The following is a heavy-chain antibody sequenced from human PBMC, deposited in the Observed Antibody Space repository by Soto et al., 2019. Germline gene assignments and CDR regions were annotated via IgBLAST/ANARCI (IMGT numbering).Heavy chain of an antibody. CDR1: GFIFSTSA. CDR2: IRGSGGGT. Sequence: GGSLRLSCAASGFIFSTSAMNWVRQAPGKGLEWVSTIRGSGGGTDYANSVRGRFTISRDNSKNTVYLQMDSLRGEDTATYYCAREANTIYAPHGLDVWGQGTAVTVSS. D-gene: IGHD3-3*01. CDR3: AREANTIYAPHGLDV. V-gene: IGHV3-23*01. J-gene: IGHJ6*02.